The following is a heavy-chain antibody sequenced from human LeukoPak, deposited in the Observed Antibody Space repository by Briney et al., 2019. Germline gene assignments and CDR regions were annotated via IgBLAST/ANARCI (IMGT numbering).Heavy chain of an antibody. J-gene: IGHJ5*02. V-gene: IGHV5-51*01. D-gene: IGHD6-19*01. Sequence: GESLKISCKGSGYSFTSYWIGWVRQMPGKGLEWMGIIYPGDSGTRYSPSFQGQVTISADKSITTAYLQWSSLKASDTAMYYCARHGSSGWSYNWFDPWGQGTLVTVSS. CDR2: IYPGDSGT. CDR1: GYSFTSYW. CDR3: ARHGSSGWSYNWFDP.